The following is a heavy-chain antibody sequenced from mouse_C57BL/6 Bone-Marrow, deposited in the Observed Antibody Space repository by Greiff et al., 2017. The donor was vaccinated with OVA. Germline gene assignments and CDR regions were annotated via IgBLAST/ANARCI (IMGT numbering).Heavy chain of an antibody. CDR1: GYTFTSYW. Sequence: QVQLQQSGAELVMPGASVKLSCKASGYTFTSYWMHWVKQRPGQGLEWIGEIDPSDSYTNYNQKFKGKSTLTVDKSSSTAYMQLSSLTSEDSAVYYCARELPHYYGSSYWYFDVWGTGTTVTVSS. CDR3: ARELPHYYGSSYWYFDV. CDR2: IDPSDSYT. D-gene: IGHD1-1*01. V-gene: IGHV1-69*01. J-gene: IGHJ1*03.